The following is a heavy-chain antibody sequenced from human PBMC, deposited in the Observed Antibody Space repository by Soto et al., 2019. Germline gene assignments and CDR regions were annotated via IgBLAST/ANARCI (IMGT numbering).Heavy chain of an antibody. D-gene: IGHD2-2*01. CDR2: IWYDGSNK. Sequence: GGSLRLSCAASGFTFSSYGMHWVRQAPGKGLEWVAVIWYDGSNKYYADSVKGRFTISRDNSKNTLYLQMNSLRAEDTAVYYCAREDIVVVPAAKLLDYWGQGTLVTVSS. CDR1: GFTFSSYG. J-gene: IGHJ4*02. CDR3: AREDIVVVPAAKLLDY. V-gene: IGHV3-33*01.